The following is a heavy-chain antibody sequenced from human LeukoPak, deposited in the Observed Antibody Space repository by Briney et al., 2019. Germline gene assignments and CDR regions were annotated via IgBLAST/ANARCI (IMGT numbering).Heavy chain of an antibody. V-gene: IGHV4-34*01. CDR2: INHSGST. D-gene: IGHD3-16*01. J-gene: IGHJ1*01. Sequence: SETLSLTCAVYGGSFSGYYWSWIRQPPGKGLEWIGEINHSGSTDYNPSLKSRVTISVDTSKNQFSLKLSSVTAADTAVYYCATRGWGSNHWGQGTLVTVSS. CDR3: ATRGWGSNH. CDR1: GGSFSGYY.